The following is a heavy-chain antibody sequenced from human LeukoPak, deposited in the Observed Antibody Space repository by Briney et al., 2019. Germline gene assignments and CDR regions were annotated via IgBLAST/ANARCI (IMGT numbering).Heavy chain of an antibody. D-gene: IGHD1-14*01. CDR1: GGSFSGYY. J-gene: IGHJ6*03. CDR3: ARVEPDYYYYMDV. Sequence: PSETLSLTCAVYGGSFSGYYWSWIRKPPGKGLEWMGEINHSGSTNYNPSLKSRVTISVDTSKNQFSLKLSSVTAADTAVYYCARVEPDYYYYMDVWGKGTTVTVSS. V-gene: IGHV4-34*01. CDR2: INHSGST.